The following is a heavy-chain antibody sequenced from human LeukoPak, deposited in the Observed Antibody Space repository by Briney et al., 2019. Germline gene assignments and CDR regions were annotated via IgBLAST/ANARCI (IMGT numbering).Heavy chain of an antibody. CDR3: ARDRVFLEWLLPFDY. CDR2: ISYDGSNN. V-gene: IGHV3-30-3*01. D-gene: IGHD3-3*01. J-gene: IGHJ4*02. Sequence: GGSLRLSCAASGFTFSSYAMHWVRQAPGKGLEWVAVISYDGSNNYYADSVKGRFTISRDNSKNTLYLQMNSLRAEDTAVYYCARDRVFLEWLLPFDYWGQGTLVTVSS. CDR1: GFTFSSYA.